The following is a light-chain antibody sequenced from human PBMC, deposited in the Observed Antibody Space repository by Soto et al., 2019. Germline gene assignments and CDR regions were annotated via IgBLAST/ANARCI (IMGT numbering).Light chain of an antibody. CDR2: DVS. CDR1: SSDVGAYNF. CDR3: SSYTSSSTYV. J-gene: IGLJ1*01. Sequence: QSALTQPASVSGSPGESITISCTGTSSDVGAYNFVSWYQQDPGKAPKLMIYDVSRRPSGVSNRCSGSKSGHTASLPISGLHAEDEAVYYCSSYTSSSTYVFGTGTKLTVL. V-gene: IGLV2-14*01.